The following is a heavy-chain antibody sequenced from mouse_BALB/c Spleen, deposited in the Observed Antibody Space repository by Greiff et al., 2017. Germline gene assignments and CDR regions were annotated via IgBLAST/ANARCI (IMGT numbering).Heavy chain of an antibody. CDR1: GFSLTSYD. Sequence: VKLMESGPGLVAPSQSLSITCTVSGFSLTSYDISWIRQPPGKGLEWLGVIWTGGGTNYNSAFMSRLSISKDNSKSQVFLKMNSLQTDDTAIYYCVRDKYRFFDYWGQGTTLTVSS. CDR2: IWTGGGT. J-gene: IGHJ2*01. D-gene: IGHD2-14*01. V-gene: IGHV2-9-2*01. CDR3: VRDKYRFFDY.